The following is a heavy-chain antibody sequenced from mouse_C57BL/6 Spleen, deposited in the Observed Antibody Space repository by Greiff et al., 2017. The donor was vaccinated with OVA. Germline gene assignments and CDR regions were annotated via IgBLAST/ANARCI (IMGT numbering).Heavy chain of an antibody. CDR1: GYTFTSYW. J-gene: IGHJ1*03. Sequence: QVQLQQPGAELVKPGASVKMSCKASGYTFTSYWITWVKQRPGQGLEWIGDIYPGSGSTNYNEKFKSKATLTVDTSSSTAYMQLSSLTSEDSAVYYCARGNTCYWYFDVWGTGTTVTVSS. V-gene: IGHV1-55*01. CDR3: ARGNTCYWYFDV. D-gene: IGHD2-1*01. CDR2: IYPGSGST.